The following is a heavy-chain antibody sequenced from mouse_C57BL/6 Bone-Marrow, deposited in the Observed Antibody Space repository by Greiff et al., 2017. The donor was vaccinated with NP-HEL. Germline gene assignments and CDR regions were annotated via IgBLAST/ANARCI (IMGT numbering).Heavy chain of an antibody. J-gene: IGHJ2*01. V-gene: IGHV1-54*01. D-gene: IGHD2-5*01. Sequence: QVQLQQSGAELVRPGTSVKVSCKASGYAFTNYLIEWVKQRPGQGLEWIGVINPGSGGTNYNEKFKGKATLTADKSSSTAYMQLSSLTSEDSAVYFCATYSNYTDYWGQGTTLTVSS. CDR2: INPGSGGT. CDR3: ATYSNYTDY. CDR1: GYAFTNYL.